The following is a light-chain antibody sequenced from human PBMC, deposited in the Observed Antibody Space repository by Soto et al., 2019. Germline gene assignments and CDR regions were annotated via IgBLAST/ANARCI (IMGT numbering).Light chain of an antibody. CDR2: DDS. CDR1: NIGSKS. CDR3: SSYRSSSPYV. Sequence: SYELTQPPSVSVAPGQTARITCGGNNIGSKSVHWYQQKPGQAPVLVVYDDSDRPSGIPERFSGSKSGNTASLTISGLQAEDEADYYCSSYRSSSPYVFGTGTKVTVL. J-gene: IGLJ1*01. V-gene: IGLV3-21*02.